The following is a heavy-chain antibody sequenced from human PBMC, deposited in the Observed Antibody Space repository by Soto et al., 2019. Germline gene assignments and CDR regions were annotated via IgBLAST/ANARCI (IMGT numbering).Heavy chain of an antibody. J-gene: IGHJ6*02. D-gene: IGHD1-20*01. V-gene: IGHV3-30-3*01. CDR2: ISYDGSNK. CDR1: GFTFSSYA. CDR3: AREGYNWNDKSHYFSQKTPPRHYYYGMDV. Sequence: PGGSLRLSCAASGFTFSSYAMHWVRQAPGKGLEWVAVISYDGSNKYYADSVKGRFTISRDNPKNTLYLQMNSLRAEDTAVYYCAREGYNWNDKSHYFSQKTPPRHYYYGMDVWGQGTTVTVSS.